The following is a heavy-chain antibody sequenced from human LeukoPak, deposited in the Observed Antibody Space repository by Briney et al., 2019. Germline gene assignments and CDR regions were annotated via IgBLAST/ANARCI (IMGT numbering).Heavy chain of an antibody. CDR2: INPNSGGT. CDR1: GYTFTGYY. CDR3: ARDGTAAAGPAEYFQH. D-gene: IGHD6-13*01. Sequence: ASVKVSCKASGYTFTGYYMHWVRQAPGQGLEWMGWINPNSGGTNYAQKFQGRVTMTRDTSISTAYMELSRLRSDDTAVYYCARDGTAAAGPAEYFQHRGQGTLVTVSS. V-gene: IGHV1-2*02. J-gene: IGHJ1*01.